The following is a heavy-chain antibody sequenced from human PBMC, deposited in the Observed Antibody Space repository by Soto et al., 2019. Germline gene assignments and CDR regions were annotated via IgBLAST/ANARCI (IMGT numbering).Heavy chain of an antibody. Sequence: SETLSLTCVVSGESLSDYFWSWIRQPPGMALEWIGEINHLGSINYNPSIKSRVTMSVDTSKNQFSLTLISVTAADTATYYCARGGISHWAYFYYMDVWDRGTTVTVSS. CDR2: INHLGSI. D-gene: IGHD2-21*01. J-gene: IGHJ6*03. CDR1: GESLSDYF. V-gene: IGHV4-34*01. CDR3: ARGGISHWAYFYYMDV.